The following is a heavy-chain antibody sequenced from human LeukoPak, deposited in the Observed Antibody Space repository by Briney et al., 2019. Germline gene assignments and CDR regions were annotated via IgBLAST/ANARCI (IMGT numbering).Heavy chain of an antibody. Sequence: GASVKVSCKASGYTFTSYAMHWVRQAPGQRLEWMGWINAGNGNTKYSQKFQGRVTITRDTSASTAYMELRSLRSEDTAVYYCQAIVVVPASGGMDVWGQGTTVTVSS. D-gene: IGHD2-2*01. V-gene: IGHV1-3*01. CDR1: GYTFTSYA. J-gene: IGHJ6*02. CDR2: INAGNGNT. CDR3: QAIVVVPASGGMDV.